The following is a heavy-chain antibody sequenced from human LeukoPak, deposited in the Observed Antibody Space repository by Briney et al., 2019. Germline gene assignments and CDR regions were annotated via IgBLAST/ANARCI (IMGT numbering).Heavy chain of an antibody. D-gene: IGHD3-16*01. V-gene: IGHV1-69*05. CDR2: IILIFGTT. Sequence: ASAKVSCKASGGTFSSYPISWVRQAPGQGLEWNGGIILIFGTTNYAQKFQGRVTIITDESTSTTYMELSSLRSEDTAVYYCARCMGECQLVSWFDPWGQGTLVTVSS. CDR3: ARCMGECQLVSWFDP. J-gene: IGHJ5*02. CDR1: GGTFSSYP.